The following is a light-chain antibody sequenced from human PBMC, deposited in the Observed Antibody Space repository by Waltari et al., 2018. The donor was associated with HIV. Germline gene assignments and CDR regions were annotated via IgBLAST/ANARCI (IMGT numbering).Light chain of an antibody. Sequence: QSALTQPASVSGSPGQSITISCTGTSSDSGGFKSVSWYHQSPGKAPKLIIYDGSYRPSGVSNRFSGSKSGNTASLTISGLQAEDEADYYCGSSMTNVNMDVFGGGTKLTVL. V-gene: IGLV2-14*03. CDR1: SSDSGGFKS. CDR2: DGS. J-gene: IGLJ2*01. CDR3: GSSMTNVNMDV.